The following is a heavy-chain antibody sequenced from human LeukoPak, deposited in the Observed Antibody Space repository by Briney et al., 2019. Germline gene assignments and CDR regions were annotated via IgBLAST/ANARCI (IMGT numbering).Heavy chain of an antibody. V-gene: IGHV3-20*04. J-gene: IGHJ4*02. CDR2: INWNGGST. Sequence: GGSLRLSCAASGFTFSDYRMSWVRQVPGKGLEWVSGINWNGGSTGYADSVKGRFTISRDNAKNSLYLQMSSLRAEDTALYYCRAGDRKGWYFDYWGQGTLVTVSS. D-gene: IGHD6-19*01. CDR3: RAGDRKGWYFDY. CDR1: GFTFSDYR.